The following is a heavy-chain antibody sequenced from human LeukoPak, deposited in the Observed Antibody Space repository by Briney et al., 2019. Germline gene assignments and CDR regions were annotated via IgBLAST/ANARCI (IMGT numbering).Heavy chain of an antibody. J-gene: IGHJ3*02. CDR3: ARVSGTRIFGVVTHAFDI. CDR1: GASISRYH. CDR2: INSNGTT. V-gene: IGHV4-4*07. D-gene: IGHD3-3*01. Sequence: SETLSLTCTVSGASISRYHWTWTRQSAGKGLEWIGRINSNGTTNYSPSLKSRVTMSVDTSKNEFSLKLISVTAADTAVYYCARVSGTRIFGVVTHAFDIWGQGTMVTVSP.